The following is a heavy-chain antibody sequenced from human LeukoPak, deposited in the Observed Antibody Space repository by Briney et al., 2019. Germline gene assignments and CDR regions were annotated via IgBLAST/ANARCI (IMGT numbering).Heavy chain of an antibody. CDR2: ISYDGSNK. CDR1: GFTFSSYA. CDR3: GGSGYYYYYGMDV. D-gene: IGHD3-16*01. J-gene: IGHJ6*02. V-gene: IGHV3-30-3*01. Sequence: GGSLRLSCAASGFTFSSYAMPWVRQAPGKGLEWVAVISYDGSNKYYADSVKGRFTISRDNSKNTLYLQMNSLRAEDTAVYYCGGSGYYYYYGMDVWGQGTTVTVSS.